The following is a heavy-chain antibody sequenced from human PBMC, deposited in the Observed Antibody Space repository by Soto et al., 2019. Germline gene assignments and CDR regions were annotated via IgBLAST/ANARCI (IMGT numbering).Heavy chain of an antibody. CDR1: GFTFSSYA. D-gene: IGHD3-9*01. J-gene: IGHJ4*02. Sequence: PGGSLRLSCAASGFTFSSYAMSWVRQAPGKGLEWVSAISGSGGSTYYADSVKGRFTISRDNSKNTLYLQMNSLRAEDTAVYYCAKDPSPDILTGIIDYWGQGTLVTVSS. CDR3: AKDPSPDILTGIIDY. CDR2: ISGSGGST. V-gene: IGHV3-23*01.